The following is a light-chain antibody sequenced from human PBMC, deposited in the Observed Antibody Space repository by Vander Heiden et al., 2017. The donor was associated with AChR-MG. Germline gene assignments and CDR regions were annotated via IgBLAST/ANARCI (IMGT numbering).Light chain of an antibody. CDR1: QSVLYSPNNKNY. J-gene: IGKJ1*01. Sequence: DLVMTQSPDSLAVSLGERATINCKSSQSVLYSPNNKNYLAWYQQKPGQPPKLLMYWASTRESGVPDRFSGSGSGTDFTLTISSLQAEDVAVYYCQQYYSTPWTFGQGTKVEIK. CDR2: WAS. V-gene: IGKV4-1*01. CDR3: QQYYSTPWT.